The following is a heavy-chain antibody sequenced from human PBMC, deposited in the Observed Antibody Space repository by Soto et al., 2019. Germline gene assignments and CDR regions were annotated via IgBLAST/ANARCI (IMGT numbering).Heavy chain of an antibody. Sequence: SETLSLTCAVSGGSISSGGYSWSWIRQPPGKGLEWIGYIYHSGSTYYNPSLKSRVTISVDTSKNQFSLKVTSVTATDTAVYYCARQGFGPLHGLVDVWGQGTTVTVSS. CDR3: ARQGFGPLHGLVDV. CDR1: GGSISSGGYS. V-gene: IGHV4-30-2*01. CDR2: IYHSGST. D-gene: IGHD3-10*01. J-gene: IGHJ6*02.